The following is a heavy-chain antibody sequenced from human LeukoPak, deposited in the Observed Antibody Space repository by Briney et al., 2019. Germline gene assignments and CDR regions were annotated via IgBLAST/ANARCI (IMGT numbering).Heavy chain of an antibody. J-gene: IGHJ4*02. D-gene: IGHD5-18*01. Sequence: GGSLTLSCAASGFTFSSYGMHWVRQAPGKGLEWVAFIRFDGSNKYYADSVKGRFTISRDNSKNTLFMQMNSLRAEDTAVYYCAKIDSYGSKPFDYWGQGTLVTVSS. CDR1: GFTFSSYG. CDR2: IRFDGSNK. CDR3: AKIDSYGSKPFDY. V-gene: IGHV3-30*02.